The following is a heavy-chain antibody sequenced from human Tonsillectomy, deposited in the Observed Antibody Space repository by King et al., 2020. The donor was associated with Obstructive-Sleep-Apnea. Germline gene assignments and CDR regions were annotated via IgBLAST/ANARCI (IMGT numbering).Heavy chain of an antibody. CDR3: ARIMYDSSDAFDI. J-gene: IGHJ3*02. CDR1: GGSISSYY. V-gene: IGHV4-59*08. Sequence: QLQESGPGLVKPSETLSLTCTVSGGSISSYYWSWIRQPPGKGLEWIGYIYYSGSTNYNPSLKSRVTISVDTSKNQFSLKLSSVTAADTAVYYCARIMYDSSDAFDIWGQGTMVTVSS. D-gene: IGHD3-22*01. CDR2: IYYSGST.